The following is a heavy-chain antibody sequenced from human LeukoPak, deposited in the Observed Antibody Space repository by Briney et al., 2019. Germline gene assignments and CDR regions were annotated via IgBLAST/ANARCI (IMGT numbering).Heavy chain of an antibody. CDR3: ATYSRVPVWFGDKSYFDY. Sequence: GASVKVSCKVSGYTLTELSMHWVRQAPGKGLEWMGGFDPEDGETIYAQKFQGRVTMTEDTSTDTAYMELSSLRSEDTAVYYCATYSRVPVWFGDKSYFDYWGQGTLVTVSS. V-gene: IGHV1-24*01. CDR1: GYTLTELS. D-gene: IGHD3-10*01. CDR2: FDPEDGET. J-gene: IGHJ4*02.